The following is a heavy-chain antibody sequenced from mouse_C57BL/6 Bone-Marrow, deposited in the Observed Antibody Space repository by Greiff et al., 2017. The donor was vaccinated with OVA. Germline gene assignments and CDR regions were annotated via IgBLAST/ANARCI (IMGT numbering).Heavy chain of an antibody. V-gene: IGHV1-76*01. CDR3: ARRAVVAYYFDY. D-gene: IGHD1-1*01. CDR1: GYTFTDYY. CDR2: IYPGSGNT. Sequence: QVQLQQSGAELVRPGASVKLSCKASGYTFTDYYINWVKQRPGQGLEWIARIYPGSGNTYYNEKFKGKATLTAEKSSSTAYMQLSSLTSEDSAVYFCARRAVVAYYFDYWGQGTTLTVSS. J-gene: IGHJ2*01.